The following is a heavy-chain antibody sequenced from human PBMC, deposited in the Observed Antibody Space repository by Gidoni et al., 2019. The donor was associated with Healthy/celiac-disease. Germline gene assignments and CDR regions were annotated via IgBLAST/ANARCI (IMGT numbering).Heavy chain of an antibody. CDR3: AKGVMGWLRGYFDY. V-gene: IGHV3-23*01. J-gene: IGHJ4*02. D-gene: IGHD3-16*01. CDR2: ISGSGGST. CDR1: GLPFSSSA. Sequence: EVQLLESGGGLVQPGGSLRLSCAASGLPFSSSAMSWVRQAPGKGLEWVSAISGSGGSTYYADSVKGRFTISRDNSKNTLYLQMNSLRAEDTAVYYCAKGVMGWLRGYFDYWGQGTLVTVSS.